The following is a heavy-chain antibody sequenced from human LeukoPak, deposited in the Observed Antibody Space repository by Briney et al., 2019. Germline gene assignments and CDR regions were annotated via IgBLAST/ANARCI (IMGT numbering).Heavy chain of an antibody. J-gene: IGHJ4*02. Sequence: PGGSLRLSCAASGFTFRSYEMNWVRQAPGKGLEWVSYISSSAKTIYYADSVKGRFTISRDNPKNSLYLQINSLRAEDTAIYYCARTFDNWGQGTLVTVSS. CDR1: GFTFRSYE. CDR2: ISSSAKTI. V-gene: IGHV3-48*03. CDR3: ARTFDN.